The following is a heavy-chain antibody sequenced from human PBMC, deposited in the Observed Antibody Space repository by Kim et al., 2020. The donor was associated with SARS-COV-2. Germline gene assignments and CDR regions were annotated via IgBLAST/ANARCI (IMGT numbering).Heavy chain of an antibody. CDR2: ISTNNGNT. CDR3: ARTSSSWKQEFEY. Sequence: ASVKVSCKASGYTFTSYGISWVRQAPGQGLEWMGWISTNNGNTNYAQNLQGRVTMTTDTSTSTAYMELRSLRSDDTAVYYCARTSSSWKQEFEYWGQGTLVTVSS. CDR1: GYTFTSYG. J-gene: IGHJ4*02. V-gene: IGHV1-18*01. D-gene: IGHD6-13*01.